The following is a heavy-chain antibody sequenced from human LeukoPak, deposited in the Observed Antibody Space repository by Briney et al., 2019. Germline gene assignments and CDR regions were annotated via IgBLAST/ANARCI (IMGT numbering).Heavy chain of an antibody. CDR2: INHDASAT. CDR3: TRGYNYGSIDY. V-gene: IGHV3-74*03. Sequence: GGSLRLSCAASGFTFSSYWMHWVRQAPGKGLVWVSRINHDASATKYADSVKGRFTISRDNAMNTLDLQMNSLRAEDTAVYYCTRGYNYGSIDYWGQGTLVTVSS. CDR1: GFTFSSYW. D-gene: IGHD5-18*01. J-gene: IGHJ4*02.